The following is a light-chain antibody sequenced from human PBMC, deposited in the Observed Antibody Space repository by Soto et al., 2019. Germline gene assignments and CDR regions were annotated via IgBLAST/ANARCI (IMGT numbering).Light chain of an antibody. CDR3: CSYAGTYAWV. Sequence: QSALTQPRSVSGSPGQSVTISCTGTSSDVGAYNYVSWYQQHPGKAPKLMIYDVNKWPSGVPDRFSGSKSGNTASLTISGLQAEDEADYYCCSYAGTYAWVFGTGTKVT. J-gene: IGLJ1*01. V-gene: IGLV2-11*01. CDR2: DVN. CDR1: SSDVGAYNY.